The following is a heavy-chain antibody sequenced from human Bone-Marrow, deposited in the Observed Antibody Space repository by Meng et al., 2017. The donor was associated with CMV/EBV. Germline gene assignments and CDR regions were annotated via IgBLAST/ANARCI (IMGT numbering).Heavy chain of an antibody. J-gene: IGHJ5*02. CDR2: IKQDGSEK. CDR1: GFTFSSYW. Sequence: GESLKISCAASGFTFSSYWMSWVRQAPGKGLEWVANIKQDGSEKYYVDSVKGRFTISRDNAKNSLYLQMNSLRAEDTAVYYCASSRWFDPWGQGNLVTVAS. CDR3: ASSRWFDP. V-gene: IGHV3-7*01.